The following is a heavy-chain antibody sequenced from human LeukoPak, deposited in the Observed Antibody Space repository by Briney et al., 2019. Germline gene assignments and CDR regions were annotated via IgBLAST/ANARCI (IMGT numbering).Heavy chain of an antibody. D-gene: IGHD2-15*01. Sequence: SETLCLTCAVSGYSISSPYYWAGFRKPRGKGRERIATICHSGTTYYNPSLKRRVTISGDTARNQFYLRLTSVTAADAAVFYCARVDDSYLGGRFAYWGQGTLVTVSS. J-gene: IGHJ4*02. V-gene: IGHV4-38-2*01. CDR1: GYSISSPYY. CDR2: ICHSGTT. CDR3: ARVDDSYLGGRFAY.